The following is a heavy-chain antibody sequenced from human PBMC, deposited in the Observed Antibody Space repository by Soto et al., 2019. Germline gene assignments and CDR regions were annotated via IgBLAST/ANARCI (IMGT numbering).Heavy chain of an antibody. J-gene: IGHJ4*02. Sequence: ASVKVSCKVSGYTLTELSMHWVRQAPGKGLEWMGGFDPEDGETIYAQKFQGRVTMTEDTSTDTAYMELSSLRSEDTAVYYCATYEYYYDSSGYSKAGFFDYWGQGTLVTVSS. CDR3: ATYEYYYDSSGYSKAGFFDY. D-gene: IGHD3-22*01. V-gene: IGHV1-24*01. CDR1: GYTLTELS. CDR2: FDPEDGET.